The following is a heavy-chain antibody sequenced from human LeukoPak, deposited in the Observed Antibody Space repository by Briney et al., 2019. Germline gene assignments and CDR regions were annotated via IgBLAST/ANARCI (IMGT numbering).Heavy chain of an antibody. V-gene: IGHV3-30*02. J-gene: IGHJ4*02. D-gene: IGHD1-26*01. CDR2: IRYDGSNK. CDR1: GFTFSSYG. CDR3: ARDRETSRLVDY. Sequence: GGSLRLSCAASGFTFSSYGMHWVRQAPGKGLEWVAFIRYDGSNKYYADSVKGRFTISRDNSKNTLYLQMNSLRAEDTAVYYCARDRETSRLVDYWGQGTLVTVSS.